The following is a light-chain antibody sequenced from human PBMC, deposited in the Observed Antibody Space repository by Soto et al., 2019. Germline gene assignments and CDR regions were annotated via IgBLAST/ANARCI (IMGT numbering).Light chain of an antibody. CDR3: QQYGSSPPWT. CDR1: QRVSSSY. V-gene: IGKV3-20*01. CDR2: GAS. Sequence: EIVLTQSPGTLSLSPGERATLSCRASQRVSSSYLAWYQQKPGQAPRLLIYGASSRATGIPDRFNGSGSGRHFTLTISILEPEAFAVYYCQQYGSSPPWTFGQGTKVEIK. J-gene: IGKJ1*01.